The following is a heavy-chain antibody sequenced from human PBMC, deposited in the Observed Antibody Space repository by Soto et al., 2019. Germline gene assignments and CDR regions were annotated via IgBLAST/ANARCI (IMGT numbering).Heavy chain of an antibody. V-gene: IGHV4-39*01. D-gene: IGHD2-15*01. CDR3: SRRGYCSGGSCYSRGGHAFDI. J-gene: IGHJ3*02. CDR1: GGSISSSSYY. Sequence: TSETLSLTCTVSGGSISSSSYYWGWIRQPPGKGLEWFGSFYYSGSTYYNPSFKSRVTISVDTSKNQFSLKLSSVTAADTAVYYCSRRGYCSGGSCYSRGGHAFDIWGQGTMVTVSS. CDR2: FYYSGST.